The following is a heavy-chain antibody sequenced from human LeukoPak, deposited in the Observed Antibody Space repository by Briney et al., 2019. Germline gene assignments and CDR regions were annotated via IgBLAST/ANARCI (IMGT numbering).Heavy chain of an antibody. D-gene: IGHD2-2*01. J-gene: IGHJ3*02. Sequence: PGGSLRLSCAASGFTFSGYGMNWVRQALGKGLEWVAIISYDGREKYYADSVKGRFTISRDNSKDTLYLQMSSLRPEDTAIYYCAKSKPPREYCSVTTCYAGFGAFDIWGQGTMVTVFS. CDR3: AKSKPPREYCSVTTCYAGFGAFDI. CDR2: ISYDGREK. V-gene: IGHV3-30*18. CDR1: GFTFSGYG.